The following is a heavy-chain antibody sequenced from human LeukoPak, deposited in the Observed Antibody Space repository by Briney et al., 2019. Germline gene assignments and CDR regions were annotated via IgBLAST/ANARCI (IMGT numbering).Heavy chain of an antibody. CDR2: ITTNGAST. V-gene: IGHV3-11*01. Sequence: GGSLRLSCAASGFIFSDYYMTWIRQAPGKGLEWISYITTNGASTYYAASVKGRFTISRDNSKNTLYLQMNSLRAEDTAVYYCAKDLRVDYYGSGSPLLYWGQGTLVTVSS. CDR3: AKDLRVDYYGSGSPLLY. D-gene: IGHD3-10*01. J-gene: IGHJ4*02. CDR1: GFIFSDYY.